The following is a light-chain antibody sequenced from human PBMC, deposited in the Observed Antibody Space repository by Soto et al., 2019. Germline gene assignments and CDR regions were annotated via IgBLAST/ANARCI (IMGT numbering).Light chain of an antibody. CDR1: QSISSSY. CDR2: GAS. Sequence: EIVLTQSPGTLSLSPEERSTLSCRASQSISSSYLAWYQQKPGQAPRLLIYGASSRATGIPDRFSGSGSGTDFTLTINRVAPEDFAVYFCQQYGSSPITFGQGTKVDIK. J-gene: IGKJ1*01. V-gene: IGKV3-20*01. CDR3: QQYGSSPIT.